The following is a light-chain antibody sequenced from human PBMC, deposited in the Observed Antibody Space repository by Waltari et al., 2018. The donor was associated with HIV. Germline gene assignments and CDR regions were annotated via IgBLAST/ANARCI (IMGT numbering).Light chain of an antibody. CDR2: EVT. J-gene: IGLJ2*01. V-gene: IGLV2-14*01. CDR1: TRDVGGYDY. Sequence: QSALTPPASVSGSPGQSITISCTGTTRDVGGYDYVSWYQQHPGKAPKLMIFEVTYRPSGVSHRFSGSKSGNTASLTISGLQAEDEADYYCTSYRSGSTLVVGGGTKVTVL. CDR3: TSYRSGSTLV.